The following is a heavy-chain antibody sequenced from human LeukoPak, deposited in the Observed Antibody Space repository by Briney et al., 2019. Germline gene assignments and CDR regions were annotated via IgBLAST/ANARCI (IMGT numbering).Heavy chain of an antibody. CDR3: ARQFGIAAAGAYYYGMDV. D-gene: IGHD6-13*01. V-gene: IGHV4-59*08. CDR2: IYYSGST. J-gene: IGHJ6*02. Sequence: SETLSLTCTVSGGSISSYYWSWIRQPPGKGLEWIGYIYYSGSTNYNPSLKSRVTISVDTSKNQFSLKLSSVTAADTAVCYCARQFGIAAAGAYYYGMDVWGQGTTVTVSS. CDR1: GGSISSYY.